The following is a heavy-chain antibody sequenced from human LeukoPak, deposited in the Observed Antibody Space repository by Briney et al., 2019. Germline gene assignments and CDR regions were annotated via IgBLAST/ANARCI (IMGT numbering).Heavy chain of an antibody. V-gene: IGHV4-39*07. Sequence: SETLSLTCTVSGGSISSSSYYWGWIRQPPGKGLEWIGSIYYSGSTDYNPSLKSRVTISIDTSKNQFSLKLSSVTAADTAVYYCARSMTTVYFDYWGQGTLVTVSS. D-gene: IGHD4-11*01. CDR1: GGSISSSSYY. J-gene: IGHJ4*02. CDR3: ARSMTTVYFDY. CDR2: IYYSGST.